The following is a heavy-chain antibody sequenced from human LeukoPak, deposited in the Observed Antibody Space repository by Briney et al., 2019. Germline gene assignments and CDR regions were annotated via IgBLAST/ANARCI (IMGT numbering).Heavy chain of an antibody. J-gene: IGHJ4*02. CDR3: AKDHLPHRYCSGRSCPGDY. D-gene: IGHD2-15*01. Sequence: GGSLRLSCAASGFTFSSYAMSWVRQAPGKGLEWVSAISGSGGSTYYADSVKGRFTISRDNSKNTLYLQMNSLRAEDTAVYYCAKDHLPHRYCSGRSCPGDYWGQGTLVTVSS. CDR2: ISGSGGST. V-gene: IGHV3-23*01. CDR1: GFTFSSYA.